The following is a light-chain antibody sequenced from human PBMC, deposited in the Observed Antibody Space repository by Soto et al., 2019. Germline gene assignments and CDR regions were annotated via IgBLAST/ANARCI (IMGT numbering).Light chain of an antibody. CDR1: HSVSSY. CDR3: QQDNVSPRT. Sequence: EIVLTQSPGTLSFSPGEKATLSCRASHSVSSYLPWYQQNPGQAPRLIIYGASTRIPGSPDRFSGVGSGTDFTLSISRLDPDDCDVYYCQQDNVSPRTFGQGTKVESK. CDR2: GAS. V-gene: IGKV3-20*01. J-gene: IGKJ1*01.